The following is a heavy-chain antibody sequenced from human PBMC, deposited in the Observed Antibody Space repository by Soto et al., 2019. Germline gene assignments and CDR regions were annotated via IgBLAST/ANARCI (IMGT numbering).Heavy chain of an antibody. V-gene: IGHV1-3*01. CDR1: GYTFTSYA. CDR3: ARGYCSSTSCDPAIDY. D-gene: IGHD2-2*01. J-gene: IGHJ4*02. CDR2: INAGNGNT. Sequence: EASVKVSCKASGYTFTSYAMHWVRQAPGQRLEWMGWINAGNGNTKYSQKFQGRVTITRDTSASTAYMELSSLRSEDTAVYYCARGYCSSTSCDPAIDYWGQGTLVTVSS.